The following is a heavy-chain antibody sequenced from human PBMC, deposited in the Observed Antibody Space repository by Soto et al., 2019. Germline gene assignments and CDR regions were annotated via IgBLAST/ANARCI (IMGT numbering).Heavy chain of an antibody. Sequence: LSETLSLTCAVSGGSFTSNNWWTWVRQPPGQGLEWIGEIYRTGSTNYNPSLKSRVTISLDKSEKQISLKVTSLTAADTAVYYCASRDPGTSVDYWGQGTLVTVSS. CDR1: GGSFTSNNW. D-gene: IGHD1-7*01. J-gene: IGHJ4*02. V-gene: IGHV4-4*02. CDR2: IYRTGST. CDR3: ASRDPGTSVDY.